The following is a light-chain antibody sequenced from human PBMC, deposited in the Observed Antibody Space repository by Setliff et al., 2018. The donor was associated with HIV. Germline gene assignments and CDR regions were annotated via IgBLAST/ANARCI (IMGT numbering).Light chain of an antibody. CDR3: GTWDSSLSAWV. V-gene: IGLV1-51*01. Sequence: QSVLTQPPSVSAAPGQKVTISCSGSSSNIGNNYVSWYQQLPGTAPKLLIYDNNKRPSGIPDRFSGSKSGTSATLGITGLQTGAEADYYCGTWDSSLSAWVFGGGTKVTVL. CDR2: DNN. J-gene: IGLJ3*02. CDR1: SSNIGNNY.